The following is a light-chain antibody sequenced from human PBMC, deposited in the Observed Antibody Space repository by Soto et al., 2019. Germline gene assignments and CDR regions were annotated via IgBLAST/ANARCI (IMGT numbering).Light chain of an antibody. CDR1: QSISNF. CDR3: QQSYSSPWT. Sequence: DIQMTQSPSSLSASVGDRVTITCRASQSISNFLNWYQQKPGKAPKLLIYAASSLRSGVTSRFGGSGSGTDFTLTISSLQREDFATYVCQQSYSSPWTFGQGTKVEIK. CDR2: AAS. J-gene: IGKJ1*01. V-gene: IGKV1-39*01.